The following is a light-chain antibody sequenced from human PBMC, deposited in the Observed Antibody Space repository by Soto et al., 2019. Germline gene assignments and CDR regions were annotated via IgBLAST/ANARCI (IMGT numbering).Light chain of an antibody. CDR1: QSISSY. CDR2: ATS. CDR3: QQSQT. Sequence: DVQLTQSPSSLSASVGDRVTITCRASQSISSYLNWYQQKPGKSPKLLIFATSFLRSGVPSRFSGSGSGTDFTLTFSSMQPEDFATYYCQQSQTFGQGTKVDIK. J-gene: IGKJ1*01. V-gene: IGKV1-39*01.